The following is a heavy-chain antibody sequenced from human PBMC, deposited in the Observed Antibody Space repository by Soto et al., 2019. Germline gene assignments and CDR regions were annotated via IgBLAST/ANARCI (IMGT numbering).Heavy chain of an antibody. CDR2: IIPILGIA. J-gene: IGHJ4*02. CDR1: GGTFSSYT. V-gene: IGHV1-69*04. Sequence: EASVKVSCKASGGTFSSYTISWVRQAPGQGLEWMGRIIPILGIANYAQKFQGRVTITADKSTSTAYMELSSLRSEDTAVYYCARDESGFPFDYWGQGTLVTVSS. D-gene: IGHD2-21*01. CDR3: ARDESGFPFDY.